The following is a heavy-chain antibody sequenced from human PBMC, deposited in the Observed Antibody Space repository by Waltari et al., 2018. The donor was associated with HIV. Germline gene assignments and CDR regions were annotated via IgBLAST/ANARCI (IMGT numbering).Heavy chain of an antibody. Sequence: EVQLLESGGGLVQPGGSLRLSCAASGFPFRTFAMTWVRQAPGKGLEWVSTLSGGGRNTYDAQSVKGRFTLSRDNSNNTLDLQMESLTADDTAIYFCVKAGFSSSWDYFDSWGQGILVTVSS. V-gene: IGHV3-23*01. J-gene: IGHJ4*02. D-gene: IGHD2-2*01. CDR1: GFPFRTFA. CDR3: VKAGFSSSWDYFDS. CDR2: LSGGGRNT.